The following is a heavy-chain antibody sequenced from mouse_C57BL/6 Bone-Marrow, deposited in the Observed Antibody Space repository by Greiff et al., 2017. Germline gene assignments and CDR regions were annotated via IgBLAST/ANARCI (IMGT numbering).Heavy chain of an antibody. D-gene: IGHD1-1*01. J-gene: IGHJ2*01. CDR1: GFNIKDDY. CDR3: TTITTVVAYYFDY. CDR2: IDPENGDT. Sequence: EVQLQQSGAELVRPGASVKLSCTASGFNIKDDYMHWVKQRPEQGLEWIGWIDPENGDTEYASKFQGKATITADTSSNTAYLQLRSLTAEDTAVYYCTTITTVVAYYFDYWGQGTTLTVSS. V-gene: IGHV14-4*01.